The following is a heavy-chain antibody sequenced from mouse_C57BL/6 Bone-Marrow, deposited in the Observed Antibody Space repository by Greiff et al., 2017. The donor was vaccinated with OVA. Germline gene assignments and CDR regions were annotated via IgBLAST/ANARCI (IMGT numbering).Heavy chain of an antibody. CDR3: ARSAYYGNYWYFDV. D-gene: IGHD2-10*01. Sequence: QVQLQQSGPELVKPGASVKISCKASGYAFSSSWMNWVKQRPGKGLEWIGRLYPGDGDTNYNGKFKGKATLTADKSSSTAYMQLSSLTSEDSAVYFGARSAYYGNYWYFDVWGTGTTVTVSS. V-gene: IGHV1-82*01. CDR1: GYAFSSSW. J-gene: IGHJ1*03. CDR2: LYPGDGDT.